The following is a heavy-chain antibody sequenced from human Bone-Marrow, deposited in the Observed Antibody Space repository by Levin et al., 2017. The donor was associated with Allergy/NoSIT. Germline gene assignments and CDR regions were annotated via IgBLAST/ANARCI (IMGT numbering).Heavy chain of an antibody. D-gene: IGHD3-3*01. Sequence: GESLKISCAASGFTFSGSAMHWVRQASGKGLEWVGRIRSKANSYATAYAASVKGRFTISRDDSKNTAYLQMNSLKTEDTAVYYCTRLGFGVQTSYWGQGTLVTVSS. CDR2: IRSKANSYAT. V-gene: IGHV3-73*01. CDR1: GFTFSGSA. CDR3: TRLGFGVQTSY. J-gene: IGHJ4*02.